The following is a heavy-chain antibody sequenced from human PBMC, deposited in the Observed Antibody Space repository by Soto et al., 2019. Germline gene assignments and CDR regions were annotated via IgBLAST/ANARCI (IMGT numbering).Heavy chain of an antibody. D-gene: IGHD3-10*01. V-gene: IGHV1-18*01. CDR1: GYTFTNHG. J-gene: IGHJ4*02. CDR3: ARDISYGSGTAYGY. CDR2: IGADNRDT. Sequence: QVQLVQSGGEVKKPGASVTVSCKASGYTFTNHGISWVRQAPGQGLEWMGWIGADNRDTNYAQSIQDRLTMTTDTSTNTAYMELRSLQSDDTAVYYCARDISYGSGTAYGYWGQGTLFTVSS.